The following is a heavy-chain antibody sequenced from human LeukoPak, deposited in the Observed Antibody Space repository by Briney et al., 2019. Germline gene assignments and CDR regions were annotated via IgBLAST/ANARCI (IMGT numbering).Heavy chain of an antibody. V-gene: IGHV3-21*01. CDR2: ISSSSSYI. CDR1: GFTFSSYS. D-gene: IGHD4-17*01. CDR3: ARYMTVYGDYGPFDY. J-gene: IGHJ4*02. Sequence: PGGSLRLSGAASGFTFSSYSMNWVRQAPGKGLEWVSSISSSSSYIYYADSVKGRFTISRDNAKNSLYLQMNSLRAEDTAVYYCARYMTVYGDYGPFDYWGQETLVTVSS.